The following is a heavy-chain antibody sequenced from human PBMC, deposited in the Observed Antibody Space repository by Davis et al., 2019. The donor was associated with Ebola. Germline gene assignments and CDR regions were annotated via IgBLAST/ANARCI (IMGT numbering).Heavy chain of an antibody. V-gene: IGHV3-23*01. CDR3: AKVYEPTAVAGFFDY. CDR1: GFTFSSYA. J-gene: IGHJ4*02. D-gene: IGHD6-19*01. CDR2: ISGSGGST. Sequence: GESLKISCAASGFTFSSYAMSWVRQAPGKGLEWVSAISGSGGSTYYADSVKGRFTISRDNSKNTLYLQMNSLRAEDTAVYYCAKVYEPTAVAGFFDYWGQGTLVTVSS.